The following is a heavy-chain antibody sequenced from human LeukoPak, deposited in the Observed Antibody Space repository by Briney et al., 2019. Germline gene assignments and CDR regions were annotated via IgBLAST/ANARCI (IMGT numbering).Heavy chain of an antibody. CDR1: GFTFSTYA. Sequence: GGSLRLSCAASGFTFSTYAISWVRQAPGKGLEWVAVIYSGGTTYYADSVRGRSTISRDNSKNTLYLQLNSLRAEDTAVYYCARDGYGNNYMDVWGKGTTVTVSS. J-gene: IGHJ6*03. CDR2: IYSGGTT. CDR3: ARDGYGNNYMDV. D-gene: IGHD5-18*01. V-gene: IGHV3-53*01.